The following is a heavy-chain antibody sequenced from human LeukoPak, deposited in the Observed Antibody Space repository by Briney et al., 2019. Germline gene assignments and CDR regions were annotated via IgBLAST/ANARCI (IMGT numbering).Heavy chain of an antibody. J-gene: IGHJ4*02. CDR3: ARARAYSSSWFYLDY. D-gene: IGHD6-13*01. Sequence: PSETLSLTCTVSGGSISSDDYYWSWIRQAPGKGLEYIGYINYSGTTYYNPSLKSRVTISVDTSKNQFSLKLISVTAADTAVYHCARARAYSSSWFYLDYWGQGTLVTVSS. V-gene: IGHV4-30-4*08. CDR2: INYSGTT. CDR1: GGSISSDDYY.